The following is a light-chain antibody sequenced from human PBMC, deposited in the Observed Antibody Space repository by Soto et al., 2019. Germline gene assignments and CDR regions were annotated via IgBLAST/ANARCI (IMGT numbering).Light chain of an antibody. CDR1: TGPVTSGHY. CDR3: SLSYDDGRSHVI. J-gene: IGLJ2*01. V-gene: IGLV7-46*01. Sequence: QAVVTQEPSLTVSPGGTVTLTCGSSTGPVTSGHYPYWFQQKPGQAPRTLIYDINNKHSWTPARFSGSLLGGKAALTLSGAQSEDEADYYCSLSYDDGRSHVIFGGGTKLTGL. CDR2: DIN.